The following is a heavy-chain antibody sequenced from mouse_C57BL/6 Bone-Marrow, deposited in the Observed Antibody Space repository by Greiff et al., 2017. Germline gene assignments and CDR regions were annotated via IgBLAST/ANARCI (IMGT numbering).Heavy chain of an antibody. CDR3: ARRRGFCYGRTWYFDV. V-gene: IGHV1-81*01. Sequence: VQLQQSGAELARPGASVKLSCKASGYTFTSYGISWVKQRTGQGLEWIGEIYPRSGNTYYNEKFKGKATLTADKSSSTAYMELRSLTSEDSAVYFCARRRGFCYGRTWYFDVWGTGTTVTVSS. J-gene: IGHJ1*03. CDR2: IYPRSGNT. D-gene: IGHD1-1*01. CDR1: GYTFTSYG.